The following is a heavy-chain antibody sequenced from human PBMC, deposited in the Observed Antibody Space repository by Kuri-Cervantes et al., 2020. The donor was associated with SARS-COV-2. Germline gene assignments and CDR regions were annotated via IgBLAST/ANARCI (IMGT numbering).Heavy chain of an antibody. CDR2: ISSDGKNK. J-gene: IGHJ4*02. CDR3: AKDRAGVHDF. V-gene: IGHV3-30*18. Sequence: GESLKISCVASGFNFSTTDMHWVRQAPGKGLEWVTFISSDGKNKKCMASGKCRFTISRDNSQNTLHLQMKGLRDEDTATYYCAKDRAGVHDFWGQGTLVTVSS. D-gene: IGHD2-21*01. CDR1: GFNFSTTD.